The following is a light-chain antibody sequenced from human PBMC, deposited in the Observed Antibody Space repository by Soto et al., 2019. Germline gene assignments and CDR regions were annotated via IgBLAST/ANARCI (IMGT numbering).Light chain of an antibody. CDR1: SSDVGGYNY. J-gene: IGLJ3*02. CDR3: CSYTSSTTWV. CDR2: EVN. Sequence: QSALTQPASVSGSPGQSITISCTGTSSDVGGYNYVSWYQQYPGKAPKLMIYEVNNRPSGVSNRLSGSKSGNTASLTISGLQAEDEADYYCCSYTSSTTWVFGGGTQLTVL. V-gene: IGLV2-14*01.